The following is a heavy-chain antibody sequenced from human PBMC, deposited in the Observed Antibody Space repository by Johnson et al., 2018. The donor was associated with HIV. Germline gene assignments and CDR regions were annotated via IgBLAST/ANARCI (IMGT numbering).Heavy chain of an antibody. J-gene: IGHJ3*02. CDR3: APYRAFGAAPTWAFDI. Sequence: QVQLVESGGGVVQPGRSLRLSCAASGFTFSSYAMHWVRQAPGKGLEWVAVISYDGSNKYYADSVKGRFTISRDNAKNSLYLRMNSLRAEDTAMYYCAPYRAFGAAPTWAFDIWGQGTMVTVSS. V-gene: IGHV3-30-3*01. D-gene: IGHD3-3*01. CDR1: GFTFSSYA. CDR2: ISYDGSNK.